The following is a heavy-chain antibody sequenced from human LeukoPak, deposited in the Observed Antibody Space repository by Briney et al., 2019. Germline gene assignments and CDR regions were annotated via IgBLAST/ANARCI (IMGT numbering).Heavy chain of an antibody. Sequence: ASVKVSCKASGYTFTSYAMHWVRQAPGQRLEWMGWINAGNGNTKYSQKFQGRVTITRDTSASTAYMELSSLRSEDTAVYYCARQLSVYYYDSSGEDRGYFDYWGQGTLVTVSS. J-gene: IGHJ4*02. CDR3: ARQLSVYYYDSSGEDRGYFDY. V-gene: IGHV1-3*01. CDR2: INAGNGNT. CDR1: GYTFTSYA. D-gene: IGHD3-22*01.